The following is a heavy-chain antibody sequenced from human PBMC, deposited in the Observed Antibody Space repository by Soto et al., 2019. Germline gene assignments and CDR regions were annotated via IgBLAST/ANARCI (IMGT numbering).Heavy chain of an antibody. CDR3: ARETRIRYFDYYYFDY. J-gene: IGHJ4*02. Sequence: GASVKVSCKASGGTFSSYAISWVRQAPGQGLEWMGGIIPIFGTANYAQKFQGRVTITADESTSTAYMELSSLRSEDTAVYYCARETRIRYFDYYYFDYWGQGTLVTVSS. V-gene: IGHV1-69*13. CDR2: IIPIFGTA. CDR1: GGTFSSYA. D-gene: IGHD3-9*01.